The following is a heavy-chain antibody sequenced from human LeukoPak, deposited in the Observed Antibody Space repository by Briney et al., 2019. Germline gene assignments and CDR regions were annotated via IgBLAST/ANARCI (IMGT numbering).Heavy chain of an antibody. CDR2: ISYDGSNK. CDR1: GFTFSSYA. Sequence: GGSLRLSCAAPGFTFSSYAMHWVRQAPGKGLEWVAVISYDGSNKYYADSVKGRFTISRDNSKNTLYLQMNSLRAEVTAVYYCAGLARDYWGQGALVTVSS. J-gene: IGHJ4*02. V-gene: IGHV3-30-3*01. CDR3: AGLARDY.